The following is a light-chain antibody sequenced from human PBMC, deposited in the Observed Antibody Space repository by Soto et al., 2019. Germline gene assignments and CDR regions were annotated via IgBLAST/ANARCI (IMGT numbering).Light chain of an antibody. V-gene: IGKV1-8*01. CDR1: QGISSY. Sequence: AIRMTQSPSSFSASTGERVTITCRASQGISSYLAWYQQKPGKAPMLLINDASTLQSWVPSRFGRSGSGTDFALTISCLQFEDFATYYCPQYYSYPPTFGQSTKLELK. J-gene: IGKJ2*01. CDR3: PQYYSYPPT. CDR2: DAS.